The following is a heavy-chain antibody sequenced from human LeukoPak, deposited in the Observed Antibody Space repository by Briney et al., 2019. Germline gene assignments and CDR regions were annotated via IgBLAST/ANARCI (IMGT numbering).Heavy chain of an antibody. D-gene: IGHD6-13*01. Sequence: ASVKVSGKASGSTLTGYYLHWVRQAPGQGLEWMGWINPNTGDTEYAQKFQGRVTLTSDMTISTAYMELSSLRSEDTAVYYCARALRGAAAGPGGYYYYYGMDVWGQGTTVTVSS. CDR1: GSTLTGYY. CDR3: ARALRGAAAGPGGYYYYYGMDV. CDR2: INPNTGDT. V-gene: IGHV1-2*02. J-gene: IGHJ6*02.